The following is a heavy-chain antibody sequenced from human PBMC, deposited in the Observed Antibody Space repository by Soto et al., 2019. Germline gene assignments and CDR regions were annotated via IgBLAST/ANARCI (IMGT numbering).Heavy chain of an antibody. CDR2: GYSGFT. J-gene: IGHJ4*02. CDR3: ARDYGDYSFFFDY. D-gene: IGHD4-17*01. Sequence: QVQLQESGPGLVKPSETLSLTCTVSGGSITTYQWSWIRQPPGKGLEWIGGYSGFTDYNPSLESRATISVDPSQNQFSLTLRSVTAADTAVYYCARDYGDYSFFFDYWGQGALVTVSS. CDR1: GGSITTYQ. V-gene: IGHV4-59*01.